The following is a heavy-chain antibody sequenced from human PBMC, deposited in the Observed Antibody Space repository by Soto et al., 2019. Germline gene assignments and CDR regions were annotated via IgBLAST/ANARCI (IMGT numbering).Heavy chain of an antibody. CDR2: IYSGGST. J-gene: IGHJ3*02. D-gene: IGHD5-12*01. V-gene: IGHV3-53*01. CDR3: ARVGERDGYNYGAFDI. Sequence: EVQLVESGGGLIQPGGSLRLSCAASGFTVSSNYMSWVRQAPGKGLEWVSVIYSGGSTYYADSVKGRFTISRDNSKNTLYLQMNSLRAEDTAVYYCARVGERDGYNYGAFDIWGQGTMVTVSS. CDR1: GFTVSSNY.